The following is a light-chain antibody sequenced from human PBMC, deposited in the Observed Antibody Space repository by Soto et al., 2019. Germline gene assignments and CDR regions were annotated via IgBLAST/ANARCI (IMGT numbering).Light chain of an antibody. Sequence: EIVMTQSPATLSVSPGERATLSCRASQSVSSNLAWYQQKPGQAPRLLIYGASTRATGIPARFSGSGSGTEFTLTISSRQSEDFALYYCQQYNNWPPYTFGQGNKLEIK. J-gene: IGKJ2*01. CDR2: GAS. CDR1: QSVSSN. CDR3: QQYNNWPPYT. V-gene: IGKV3-15*01.